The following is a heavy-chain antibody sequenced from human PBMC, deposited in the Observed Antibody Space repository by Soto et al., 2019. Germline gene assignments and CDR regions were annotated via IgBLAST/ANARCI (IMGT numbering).Heavy chain of an antibody. Sequence: SETLSLTCVVSGGSIIGSNWWSWVRQPPGKGLEWIGEIYHSGSTNYNPSLKSRVAISVDESKNQFSLKLTSVTAADTALYYCARGSTGLLDYWGQGMLVTVSS. CDR2: IYHSGST. CDR3: ARGSTGLLDY. V-gene: IGHV4-4*02. CDR1: GGSIIGSNW. D-gene: IGHD2-8*02. J-gene: IGHJ4*02.